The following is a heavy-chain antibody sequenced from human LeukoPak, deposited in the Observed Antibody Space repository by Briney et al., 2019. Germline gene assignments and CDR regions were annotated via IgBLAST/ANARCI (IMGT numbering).Heavy chain of an antibody. J-gene: IGHJ6*02. CDR2: ISCSSSYI. CDR3: ARDLPRPKGVIIGNYYYGMDV. V-gene: IGHV3-21*01. D-gene: IGHD3-10*01. Sequence: GGSLRLSCAASGFTFSSYIMNWVRQAPGKGVGWVSSISCSSSYIYYADSVKGRFTISRDNAKNSLYLQMNSLRAEDTAVYYCARDLPRPKGVIIGNYYYGMDVWGQGTTVTVSS. CDR1: GFTFSSYI.